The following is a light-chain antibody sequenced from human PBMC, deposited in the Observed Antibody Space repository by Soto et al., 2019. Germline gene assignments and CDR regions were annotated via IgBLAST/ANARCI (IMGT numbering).Light chain of an antibody. J-gene: IGKJ1*01. V-gene: IGKV1-5*01. CDR2: DAS. CDR1: ESVSKW. Sequence: DIQMTQSPSFLSASVGDKVTITCRATESVSKWLAWYQEKPGNPPRPLIYDASTLESGGPSRFSGSGSGTEFTLTISSLQADDFAIYYCQQYNSYSWTFVQGTKVEMK. CDR3: QQYNSYSWT.